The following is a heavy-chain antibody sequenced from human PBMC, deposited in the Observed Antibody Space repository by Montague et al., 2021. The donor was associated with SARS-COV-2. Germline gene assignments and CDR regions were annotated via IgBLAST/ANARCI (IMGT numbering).Heavy chain of an antibody. CDR2: INYAGST. V-gene: IGHV4-28*01. J-gene: IGHJ4*02. CDR3: ARRGSAWTLHY. D-gene: IGHD6-19*01. CDR1: GDSTTGSHW. Sequence: SETLSLTCAVSGDSTTGSHWWGWVRQPPGKGLEWIAYINYAGSTFYNPSLKGRVTMSVDTSKNQFSLKLSSVTTVDTAVYFCARRGSAWTLHYWGQGTLVTVSS.